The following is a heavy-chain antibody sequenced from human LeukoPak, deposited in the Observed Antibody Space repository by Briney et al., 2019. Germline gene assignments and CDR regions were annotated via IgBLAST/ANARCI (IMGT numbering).Heavy chain of an antibody. Sequence: HGESLTISCKGSGYSFTSYWIGWVRQMPGKGLEWMGIIYPGDSDTRYSPSFQGQVTISADKSISTAYLQWSSLKASDTAMYYCATGIAVAGTRTDAFDIWGQGTMVTVSS. D-gene: IGHD6-19*01. CDR2: IYPGDSDT. CDR1: GYSFTSYW. J-gene: IGHJ3*02. CDR3: ATGIAVAGTRTDAFDI. V-gene: IGHV5-51*01.